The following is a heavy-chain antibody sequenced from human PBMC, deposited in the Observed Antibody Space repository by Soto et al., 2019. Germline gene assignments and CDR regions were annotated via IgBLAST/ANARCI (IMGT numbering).Heavy chain of an antibody. CDR2: ISGSGGST. J-gene: IGHJ1*01. V-gene: IGHV3-23*01. Sequence: EVQLLESGGGLVQPGGSLRLSCAASGFTFSSYAMSWVRQGPGKGLEWVSAISGSGGSTYYADSVNGRFTISRDNSKNTLYLQMNSLRAEDTAVYYCAKDGRTMIVVVSAEYFQHWGQGTLVTVSS. D-gene: IGHD3-22*01. CDR1: GFTFSSYA. CDR3: AKDGRTMIVVVSAEYFQH.